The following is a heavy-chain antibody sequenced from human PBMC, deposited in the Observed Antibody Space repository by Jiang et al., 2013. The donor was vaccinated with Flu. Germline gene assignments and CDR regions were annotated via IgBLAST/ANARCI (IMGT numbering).Heavy chain of an antibody. CDR1: GGSISSDDYY. D-gene: IGHD5/OR15-5a*01. CDR2: LYYSGST. J-gene: IGHJ6*02. V-gene: IGHV4-39*07. CDR3: ARGDIVSAELGYDYYGLDV. Sequence: CTVSGGSISSDDYYWGWIRQPPGKGLDWIGSLYYSGSTDYNPSLKSRVTIRVDTSKNQFSLELNSVTAADTAVYYCARGDIVSAELGYDYYGLDVWGQGTTVSVSS.